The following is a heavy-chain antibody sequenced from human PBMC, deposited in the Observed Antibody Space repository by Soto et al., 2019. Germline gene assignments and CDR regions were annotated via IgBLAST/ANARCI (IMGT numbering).Heavy chain of an antibody. Sequence: GXSLRLSCAASGFTFSSYGMHWVRQAPVKGLEWVAVISYDGSNKYYADSVKGRFTISRDNSKNTLYLQMNSLRAEDTAVYYCAKFGYCSGGSCPFPLDYWGQGTLVTVSS. V-gene: IGHV3-30*18. CDR1: GFTFSSYG. J-gene: IGHJ4*02. CDR3: AKFGYCSGGSCPFPLDY. D-gene: IGHD2-15*01. CDR2: ISYDGSNK.